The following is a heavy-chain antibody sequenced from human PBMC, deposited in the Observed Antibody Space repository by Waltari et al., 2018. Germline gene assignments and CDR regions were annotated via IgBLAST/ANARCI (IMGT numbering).Heavy chain of an antibody. Sequence: QVQLVXSVAEVKKPGSSVXVSCKASGGTFSSYAISWVRQAPVQGLGWLGGIIXIXGXAXYAQKFQGRVTIXXXXSTSTAYMELSSLRSXDTAVYYCALVPIVVVPXAIRDVWFXPWGQGTXXXVSS. CDR2: IIXIXGXA. D-gene: IGHD2-2*02. CDR1: GGTFSSYA. V-gene: IGHV1-69*05. J-gene: IGHJ5*02. CDR3: ALVPIVVVPXAIRDVWFXP.